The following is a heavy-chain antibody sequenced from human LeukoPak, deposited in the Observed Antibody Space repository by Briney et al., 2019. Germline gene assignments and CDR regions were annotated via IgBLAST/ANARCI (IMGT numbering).Heavy chain of an antibody. CDR3: AIADYDISTGFQKMLDY. CDR2: INHSGST. V-gene: IGHV4-34*08. J-gene: IGHJ4*02. D-gene: IGHD3-9*01. CDR1: GATFSAYY. Sequence: KPSETLTLTCGVYGATFSAYYWTWIRQPPGKGLEWIGEINHSGSTSYNPSLSSRVTISGDKSKHQFSLKLTSMTAADTGVYYCAIADYDISTGFQKMLDYWGQGSLVVVSS.